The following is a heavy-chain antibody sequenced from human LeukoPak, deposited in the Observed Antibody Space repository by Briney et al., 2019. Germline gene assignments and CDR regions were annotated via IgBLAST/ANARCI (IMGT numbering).Heavy chain of an antibody. CDR2: IYTSGST. CDR1: GGSISSYY. Sequence: SETLSLTCTVSGGSISSYYWSWIRQPAGKGLEWIGRIYTSGSTNYNPSLKSRVTMSVDTSKNQFFLKLSSVTAADTAVYYCAGLLGYCSSTSCLYFDYWGQGTLVTVSS. J-gene: IGHJ4*02. V-gene: IGHV4-4*07. CDR3: AGLLGYCSSTSCLYFDY. D-gene: IGHD2-2*01.